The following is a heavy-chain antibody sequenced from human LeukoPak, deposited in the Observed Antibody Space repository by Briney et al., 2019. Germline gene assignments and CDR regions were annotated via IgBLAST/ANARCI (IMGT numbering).Heavy chain of an antibody. J-gene: IGHJ5*02. CDR2: INPNSGGT. CDR3: ARDPTPHIVAVVAAAYNWFDP. D-gene: IGHD2-15*01. V-gene: IGHV1-2*02. Sequence: ASVKVSCKASGYTFTGYYMHWVRQAPGQGLEWMGWINPNSGGTNYAQKFQGRVTMTRDTSISTAYMELSRLRSDDTAVYYCARDPTPHIVAVVAAAYNWFDPWGQGTLVTVSS. CDR1: GYTFTGYY.